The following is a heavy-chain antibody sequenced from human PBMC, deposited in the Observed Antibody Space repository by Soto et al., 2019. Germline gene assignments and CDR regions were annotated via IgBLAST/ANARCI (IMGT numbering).Heavy chain of an antibody. Sequence: VASVKVSCKVSGYTLTELSMHWVRQAPGKGLEWMGGFDPEDGETIYAQKFQGRVTMTEDTSTDTAYMELSSLRSEDTAVYYCATVGGTTHYYYYGMDVWGQGTTVTVSS. CDR2: FDPEDGET. J-gene: IGHJ6*02. D-gene: IGHD1-7*01. V-gene: IGHV1-24*01. CDR1: GYTLTELS. CDR3: ATVGGTTHYYYYGMDV.